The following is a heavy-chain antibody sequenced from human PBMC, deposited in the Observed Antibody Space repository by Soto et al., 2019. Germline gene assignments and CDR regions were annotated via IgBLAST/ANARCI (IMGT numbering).Heavy chain of an antibody. V-gene: IGHV1-69*01. Sequence: QVQLVQSGAEVKKPGSSVKVSCKASGGTFSSYAISWVRQAPGQGLDWMGGIIPIFGTANYAQKFQGRVTITADESTSTAYMELSSLRSEDTAVYYCAGGGYYDFWSGYSYYYYGMDVWGQGTTVTVSS. D-gene: IGHD3-3*01. CDR1: GGTFSSYA. J-gene: IGHJ6*02. CDR2: IIPIFGTA. CDR3: AGGGYYDFWSGYSYYYYGMDV.